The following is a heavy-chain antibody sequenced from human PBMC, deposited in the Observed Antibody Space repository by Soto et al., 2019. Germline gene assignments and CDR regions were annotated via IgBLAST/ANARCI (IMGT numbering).Heavy chain of an antibody. CDR1: GYTFINFD. Sequence: QVQLVQSGAEVKEPGASVRVSCKASGYTFINFDISWVRQAAGQGLEWLGWMNPGSGKTGYASKFQGRVAMTRDASTGTSHLELSSLTSDDPAVYYWARMASAGTLNWFDPWGQGTLVTVSS. D-gene: IGHD6-13*01. V-gene: IGHV1-8*02. CDR3: ARMASAGTLNWFDP. CDR2: MNPGSGKT. J-gene: IGHJ5*02.